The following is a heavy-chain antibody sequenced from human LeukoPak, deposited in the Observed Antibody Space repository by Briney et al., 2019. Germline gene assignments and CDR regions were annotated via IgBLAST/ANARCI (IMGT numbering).Heavy chain of an antibody. Sequence: PGGSLRLSCAASGFTFSSYWMHWVRQAPGKGLVWVSRTNSDGSSTSYADSVKGRFTISRDNAKNTLYLQMNSLRAEDTAVYYCARDHRSNWNYRNWFDPWGQGTLVTVSS. CDR2: TNSDGSST. J-gene: IGHJ5*02. D-gene: IGHD1-7*01. CDR1: GFTFSSYW. CDR3: ARDHRSNWNYRNWFDP. V-gene: IGHV3-74*01.